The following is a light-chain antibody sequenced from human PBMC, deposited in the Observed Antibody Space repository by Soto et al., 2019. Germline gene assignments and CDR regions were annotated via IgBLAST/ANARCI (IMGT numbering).Light chain of an antibody. CDR3: QQYGSSPWT. CDR1: QSASSSY. V-gene: IGKV3-20*01. CDR2: GAS. J-gene: IGKJ1*01. Sequence: EIVLKQSPGTLSLSKGERATLSCRASQSASSSYLAWYQQKPGQAPRLLIYGASTRATGIPDRFSGSGSGTDFTLTISGLEPEDFAVYYCQQYGSSPWTFGQGSKVDIK.